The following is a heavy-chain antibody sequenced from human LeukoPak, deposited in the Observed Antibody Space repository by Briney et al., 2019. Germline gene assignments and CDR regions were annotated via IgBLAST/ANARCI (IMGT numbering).Heavy chain of an antibody. J-gene: IGHJ4*02. CDR2: ISAYNGNT. D-gene: IGHD3-22*01. CDR1: GYTFTSYG. CDR3: ARATYYYDSSGYWYFDY. Sequence: ASVKVSCKASGYTFTSYGITWVRQAPGRGLEWMGWISAYNGNTNSAQRLQGRVTMTTDTSTSTAYMELRSLRSDDTAVYYCARATYYYDSSGYWYFDYWGQGTLVTVSS. V-gene: IGHV1-18*01.